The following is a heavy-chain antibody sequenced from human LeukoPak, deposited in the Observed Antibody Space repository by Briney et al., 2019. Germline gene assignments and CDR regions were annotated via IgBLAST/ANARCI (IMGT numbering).Heavy chain of an antibody. CDR3: AIEDGGYSWFDP. J-gene: IGHJ5*02. V-gene: IGHV4-30-4*08. CDR1: GGSISSGHYY. CDR2: IYYSGST. Sequence: SQTLSLTCTVSGGSISSGHYYWSWIRQPPGKGLEWIGYIYYSGSTHYNPSLKSRVIISVDTSKNQFSLNLNSVTAADTAVYYCAIEDGGYSWFDPRGQGTLVTVSS. D-gene: IGHD3-22*01.